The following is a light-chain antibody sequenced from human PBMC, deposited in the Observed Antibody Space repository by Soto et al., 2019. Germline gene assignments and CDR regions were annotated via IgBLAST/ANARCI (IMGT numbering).Light chain of an antibody. J-gene: IGKJ1*01. CDR3: QQYDSSPLT. Sequence: ESVLTQSPGTLSLSPGERATLSCRASQSVSSSFLAWYQLKPGQAPRLLIYGASSRATGIPDRFSGSGSGTDFSLTISRLEPEDFAVYYCQQYDSSPLTFGQGTKVEIK. CDR1: QSVSSSF. V-gene: IGKV3-20*01. CDR2: GAS.